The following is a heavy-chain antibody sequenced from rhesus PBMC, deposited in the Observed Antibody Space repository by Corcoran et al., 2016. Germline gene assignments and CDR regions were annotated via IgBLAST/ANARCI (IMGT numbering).Heavy chain of an antibody. CDR3: ARDSNYNNRFDV. Sequence: QVQLQESGPGLVKPSETLSLTCAVSGGSISSSNWWSWFRQPPGKGLEWIGYSMGSNGRPDYNPPLKRRGTISKDTAKKQVARKMSSVTATDTAVYYCARDSNYNNRFDVWGPGVLVTVSS. CDR2: SMGSNGRP. J-gene: IGHJ5-1*01. D-gene: IGHD4-23*01. V-gene: IGHV4S19*01. CDR1: GGSISSSNW.